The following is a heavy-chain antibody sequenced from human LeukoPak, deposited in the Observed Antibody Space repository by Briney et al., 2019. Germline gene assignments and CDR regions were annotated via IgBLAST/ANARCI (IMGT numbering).Heavy chain of an antibody. CDR2: IKSKTHGGTT. Sequence: GGSLRLSCAASGFTFANAWITWVRQAPGKGLEWVGRIKSKTHGGTTDYAAPVKGRFTISRDDSKNTLYLEMNSLKTEDTAVYYCTTAGYSGYDWNYWGQGALVTVSS. J-gene: IGHJ4*02. V-gene: IGHV3-15*01. CDR1: GFTFANAW. D-gene: IGHD5-12*01. CDR3: TTAGYSGYDWNY.